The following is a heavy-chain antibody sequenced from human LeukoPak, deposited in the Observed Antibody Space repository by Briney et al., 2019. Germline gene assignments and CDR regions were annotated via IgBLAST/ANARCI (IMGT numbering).Heavy chain of an antibody. CDR1: GGSMSGTSYY. Sequence: PSETLSLTCTVSGGSMSGTSYYWGWIRQPPGKGLEWIGSIYYSGSTYYSPSFKGRVTISIATSKNQFSLRLTSVTAADTAVYYCARSTVTSYNFFDPWGQGTLVTVSS. CDR3: ARSTVTSYNFFDP. V-gene: IGHV4-39*01. D-gene: IGHD4-17*01. J-gene: IGHJ5*02. CDR2: IYYSGST.